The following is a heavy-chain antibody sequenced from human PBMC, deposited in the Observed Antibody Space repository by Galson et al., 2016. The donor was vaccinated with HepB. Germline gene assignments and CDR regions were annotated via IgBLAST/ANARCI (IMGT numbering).Heavy chain of an antibody. D-gene: IGHD2-15*01. Sequence: SVKVSCKASGGTFSSYTINWVRQAPGQGLEWMGGIIPMFGTTNYAQKFQGRVTITADESTSTAYMELSSLRSEDTAVYYCARVFPWDCSDDSCHGYYYGMDVWGQGTTVTVSS. J-gene: IGHJ6*02. V-gene: IGHV1-69*13. CDR3: ARVFPWDCSDDSCHGYYYGMDV. CDR2: IIPMFGTT. CDR1: GGTFSSYT.